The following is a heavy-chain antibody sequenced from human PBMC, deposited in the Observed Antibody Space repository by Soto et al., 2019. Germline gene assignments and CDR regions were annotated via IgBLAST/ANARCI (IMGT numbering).Heavy chain of an antibody. V-gene: IGHV1-69*06. Sequence: QEELVQSGAEVKKPGSSVNVSCKASGGTFASYSITWVRQVPGQRLEWMGEIIPLLRTVNYAQKFQGRLTTTVDRSTSTVYMALSSLRSDGTAVYYCARDPVDRFGYMDVWGHVTTVTVS. CDR2: IIPLLRTV. J-gene: IGHJ6*02. CDR3: ARDPVDRFGYMDV. CDR1: GGTFASYS. D-gene: IGHD6-25*01.